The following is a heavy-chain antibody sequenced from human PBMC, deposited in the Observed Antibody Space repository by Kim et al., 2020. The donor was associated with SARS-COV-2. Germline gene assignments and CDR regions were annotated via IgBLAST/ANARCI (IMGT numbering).Heavy chain of an antibody. Sequence: NPPLKSRVTISVDTSKNQFSLKLSSVTAADTAVYYCARRGWGSTSCFLDYWGQGTLVTVSS. J-gene: IGHJ4*02. CDR3: ARRGWGSTSCFLDY. V-gene: IGHV4-34*01. D-gene: IGHD2-2*01.